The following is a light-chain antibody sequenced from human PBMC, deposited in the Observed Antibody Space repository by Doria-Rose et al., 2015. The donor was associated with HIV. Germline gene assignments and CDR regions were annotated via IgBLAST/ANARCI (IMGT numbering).Light chain of an antibody. Sequence: IQLTQSPSFLSASVEDRDTITCRASQGISRYLAWYQQKPGKAPNLLIYGASTLQSGVPSRFSGSGSGTEFTLTISSLQPEDFATYYCQQLNSYPRTFGQGTKLEIK. CDR1: QGISRY. CDR3: QQLNSYPRT. V-gene: IGKV1-9*01. J-gene: IGKJ2*01. CDR2: GAS.